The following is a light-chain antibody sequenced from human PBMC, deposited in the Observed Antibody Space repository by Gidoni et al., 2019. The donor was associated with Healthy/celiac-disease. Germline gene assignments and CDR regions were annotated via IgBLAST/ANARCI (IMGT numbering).Light chain of an antibody. CDR3: LQDYNYPWT. V-gene: IGKV1-6*01. J-gene: IGKJ1*01. Sequence: AIQMTPSPSSLSASVGARVTITCRASQGIRNDVGWYQQKPGKAPKLLIYAASSLQSGVPSRFSGSGSGTDFPLTISSLQPEDFATYYCLQDYNYPWTFGQGTKVEIK. CDR2: AAS. CDR1: QGIRND.